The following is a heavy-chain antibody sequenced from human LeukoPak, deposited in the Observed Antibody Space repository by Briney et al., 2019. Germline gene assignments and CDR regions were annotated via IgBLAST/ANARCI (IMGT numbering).Heavy chain of an antibody. D-gene: IGHD4-17*01. V-gene: IGHV1-2*02. CDR1: GYTFTDYY. CDR2: IHPNSGDT. CDR3: ASYYGHYTRNWMDT. J-gene: IGHJ5*02. Sequence: ASVTVSCKASGYTFTDYYMHWVRQAPGQGLEWMGWIHPNSGDTKSAQRFQGRVTMTRDTSISTAYMELTRLTSDDTAVYYCASYYGHYTRNWMDTWGQGTLVTVSS.